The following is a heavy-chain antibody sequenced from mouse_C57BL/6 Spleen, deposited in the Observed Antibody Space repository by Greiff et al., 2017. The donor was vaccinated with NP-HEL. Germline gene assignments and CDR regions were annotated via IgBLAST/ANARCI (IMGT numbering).Heavy chain of an antibody. CDR2: ISYDGSN. CDR3: ARHGSPAGFAY. Sequence: EVKLQESGPGLVKPSQSLSLTCSVTGYSITSGYYWNWNRQFPGNKLEWMGYISYDGSNNYNPTFKNRISITRDTSKNQFFLKLNSVTTEDTATYYCARHGSPAGFAYWGQGTLVTVSA. J-gene: IGHJ3*01. CDR1: GYSITSGYY. V-gene: IGHV3-6*01. D-gene: IGHD1-1*01.